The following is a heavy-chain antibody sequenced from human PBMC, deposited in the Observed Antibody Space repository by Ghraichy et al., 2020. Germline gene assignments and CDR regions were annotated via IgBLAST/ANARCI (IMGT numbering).Heavy chain of an antibody. D-gene: IGHD2/OR15-2a*01. CDR1: GFTFSSYA. CDR2: ISGSGGST. CDR3: AKSLWQNYYYGMDV. J-gene: IGHJ6*02. Sequence: GGSLRLSCAASGFTFSSYAMSWVRQAPGKGLEWVSCISGSGGSTYYADSVKGRFTISRDTSKNTLSLQMNSLRAEDTAVYYCAKSLWQNYYYGMDVWGQGTTVTVSS. V-gene: IGHV3-23*01.